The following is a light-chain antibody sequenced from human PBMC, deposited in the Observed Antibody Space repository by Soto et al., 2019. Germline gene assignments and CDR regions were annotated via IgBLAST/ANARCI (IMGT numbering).Light chain of an antibody. Sequence: DIQMTQSPSSVSASVGERVTITCRASQVISWIAWYQQKPGKAPTLLIYGASSLESGATSRFSGSGSGTDFTLTISSLQPEDFATYYCQQSDSSPLTFGEGTKVEIK. CDR2: GAS. CDR1: QVISW. J-gene: IGKJ4*01. CDR3: QQSDSSPLT. V-gene: IGKV1-12*01.